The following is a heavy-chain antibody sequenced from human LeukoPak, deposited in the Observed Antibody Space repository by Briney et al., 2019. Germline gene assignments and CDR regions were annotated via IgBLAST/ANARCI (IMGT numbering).Heavy chain of an antibody. V-gene: IGHV1-2*04. CDR3: ARANFLYCSSSTCLFDY. CDR1: GYTFTDYY. Sequence: GASVKVSCKASGYTFTDYYMHWVRQAPGQGFEWMGWINPNDGDTNYAQKSQGWVTMTRDTSISTAHMEVSRLRSDDTAVYYCARANFLYCSSSTCLFDYWGQGTLVTVSS. CDR2: INPNDGDT. J-gene: IGHJ4*02. D-gene: IGHD2-2*01.